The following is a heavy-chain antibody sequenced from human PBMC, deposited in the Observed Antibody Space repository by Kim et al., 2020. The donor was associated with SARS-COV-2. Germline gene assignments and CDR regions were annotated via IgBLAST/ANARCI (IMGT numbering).Heavy chain of an antibody. CDR3: ARHPGSGSFDY. J-gene: IGHJ4*02. V-gene: IGHV5-51*01. Sequence: RYRPSFQGQVTISADKSISTAYLQWSSLKASDTAMYYCARHPGSGSFDYWGQGTLVTVSS. D-gene: IGHD3-10*01.